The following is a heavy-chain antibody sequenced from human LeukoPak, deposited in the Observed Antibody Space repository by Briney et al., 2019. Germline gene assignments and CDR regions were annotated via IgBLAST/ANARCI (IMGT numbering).Heavy chain of an antibody. CDR1: XTFXXXA. CDR2: ISYDGSNK. D-gene: IGHD3-22*01. J-gene: IGHJ4*02. CDR3: ARGTYYYDSSGSLDY. V-gene: IGHV3-30-3*01. Sequence: XTFXXXAMHWVRQXPGKGVEGVAVISYDGSNKYYADSVKGRFTISRDNSKNTLYLQMNSLRAEDTAVYYCARGTYYYDSSGSLDYWGQGTLVTVSS.